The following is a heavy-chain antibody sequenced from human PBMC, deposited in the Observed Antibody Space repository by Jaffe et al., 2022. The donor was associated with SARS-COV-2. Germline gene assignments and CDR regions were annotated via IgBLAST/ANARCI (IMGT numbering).Heavy chain of an antibody. D-gene: IGHD5-12*01. CDR3: AKDGLRWLQLPPHTHIATYFDY. J-gene: IGHJ4*02. Sequence: QVQLVESGGGVVQPGRSLRLSCAASGFTFSSYGMHWVRQAPGKGLEWVAVISYDGSNKYYADSVKGRFTISRDNSKNTLYLQMNSLRAEDTAVYYCAKDGLRWLQLPPHTHIATYFDYWGQGTLVTVSS. V-gene: IGHV3-30*18. CDR2: ISYDGSNK. CDR1: GFTFSSYG.